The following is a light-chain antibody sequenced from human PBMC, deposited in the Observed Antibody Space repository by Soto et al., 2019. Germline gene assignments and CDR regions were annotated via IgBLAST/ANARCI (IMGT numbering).Light chain of an antibody. Sequence: DIVLKPSPGTLSLSPGERATLSCRASQSVSSSYLAWYQQKPGQAPRLLIYGASSRATGIPDRFSASGSGTDFTLTISRLEPEDFAVYYCQQYDSSPLTFGGGTEVEIK. CDR2: GAS. CDR3: QQYDSSPLT. V-gene: IGKV3-20*01. CDR1: QSVSSSY. J-gene: IGKJ4*01.